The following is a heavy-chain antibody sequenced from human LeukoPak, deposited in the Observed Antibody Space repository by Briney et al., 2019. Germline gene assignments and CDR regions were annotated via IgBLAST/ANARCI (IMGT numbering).Heavy chain of an antibody. CDR2: ISGSGGST. J-gene: IGHJ4*02. V-gene: IGHV3-23*01. D-gene: IGHD3-10*01. CDR3: AKGPTRNYYASGSQFYS. Sequence: GGSLRLSCAASGLTFSNYAMNWVRQAPGNGLEWVSSISGSGGSTYYADSVKGRFTISRDNSKNTLYLQMNNLRAEDTAVYYCAKGPTRNYYASGSQFYSWGQGILVTVSS. CDR1: GLTFSNYA.